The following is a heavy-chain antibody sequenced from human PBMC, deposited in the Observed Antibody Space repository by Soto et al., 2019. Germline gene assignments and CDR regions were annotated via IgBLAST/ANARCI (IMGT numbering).Heavy chain of an antibody. CDR1: GFTFSTYA. Sequence: QVQLVESGGGVVLPGSSLRLSCAASGFTFSTYAMDWVRQAPGKGLEWVGVITSNGGHARYADSVKGRFTISRYTAHNTLFLRMDCLRPEDPAIYFFARDTAGGSWFPLGFWGQRTLVNVYS. D-gene: IGHD2-15*01. CDR3: ARDTAGGSWFPLGF. V-gene: IGHV3-30-3*01. CDR2: ITSNGGHA. J-gene: IGHJ4*02.